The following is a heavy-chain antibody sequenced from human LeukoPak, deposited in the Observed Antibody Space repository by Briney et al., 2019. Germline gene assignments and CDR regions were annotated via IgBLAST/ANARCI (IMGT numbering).Heavy chain of an antibody. CDR1: GGSFSGYY. CDR3: ARGSGSSWSHVFFDY. D-gene: IGHD6-13*01. CDR2: INHSGST. J-gene: IGHJ4*02. Sequence: PSETLSLTCAVYGGSFSGYYWSWIRQPPGKGLEWIGEINHSGSTNYNPSLKSRVTISVDTSKNQFSLKLSSVTAAHTAVYYCARGSGSSWSHVFFDYWGQGTLVTVSS. V-gene: IGHV4-34*01.